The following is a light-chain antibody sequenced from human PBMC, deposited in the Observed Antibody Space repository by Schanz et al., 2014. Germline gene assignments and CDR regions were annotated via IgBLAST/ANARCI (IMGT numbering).Light chain of an antibody. CDR2: EVS. V-gene: IGLV2-8*01. CDR1: SSDVGGYSH. CDR3: SSYAGSYIWV. Sequence: QSVLTQPPSASGSPGQSVTISCTGTSSDVGGYSHVSWYQQHPGKHPKLIIYEVSKRPSGVPDRFSGSKSGNTASLTVSGLHAEDEADYYCSSYAGSYIWVFGGGTKLTVL. J-gene: IGLJ3*02.